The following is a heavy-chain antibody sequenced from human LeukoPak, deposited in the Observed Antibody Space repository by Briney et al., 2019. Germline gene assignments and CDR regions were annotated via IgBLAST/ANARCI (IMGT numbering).Heavy chain of an antibody. D-gene: IGHD1-26*01. CDR1: GGTFSSYA. Sequence: ASVKVSCKASGGTFSSYAISWVRQAPGQGLEWMGGIIPIFGTANYAQKLQGRVTMTTDTSTSTAYMELRSLRSDDTAVYYCARDRGDSGSYGVFDYWGQGTLVTVSS. J-gene: IGHJ4*02. CDR2: IIPIFGTA. CDR3: ARDRGDSGSYGVFDY. V-gene: IGHV1-69*05.